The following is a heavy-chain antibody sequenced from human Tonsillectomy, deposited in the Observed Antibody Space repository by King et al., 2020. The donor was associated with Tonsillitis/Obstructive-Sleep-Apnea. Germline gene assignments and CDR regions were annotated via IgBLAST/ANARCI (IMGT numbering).Heavy chain of an antibody. D-gene: IGHD3-3*02. V-gene: IGHV4-59*01. Sequence: QLQESGPGLVKPSETLSLTCTVSGVIINYYWSWIRLSPGKGVECIGYIYYSGTTNYNPSLKSRVTISFDTSQNQFSLNLHSVTAADTAVYYCARVASENILSYFDYWGQGTLVTVSS. CDR1: GVIINYY. CDR2: IYYSGTT. CDR3: ARVASENILSYFDY. J-gene: IGHJ4*02.